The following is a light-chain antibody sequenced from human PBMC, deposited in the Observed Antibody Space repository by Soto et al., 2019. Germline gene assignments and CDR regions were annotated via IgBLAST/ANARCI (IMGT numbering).Light chain of an antibody. CDR1: QTVISSF. CDR3: QQHGSSPPYT. CDR2: GAS. J-gene: IGKJ2*01. V-gene: IGKV3-20*01. Sequence: EIVLTQSPGTLSLSPGERATLSCRASQTVISSFLAWYQQKPGQAPRLVIYGASNRATGIPDTFSGSGSGTDFTLTISRLEPADFAVYYCQQHGSSPPYTFGQGTKLEI.